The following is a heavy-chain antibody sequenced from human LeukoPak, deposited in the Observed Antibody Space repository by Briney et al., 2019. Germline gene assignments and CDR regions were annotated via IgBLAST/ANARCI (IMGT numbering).Heavy chain of an antibody. J-gene: IGHJ3*01. CDR3: ARDQDYGDYWDAFDV. V-gene: IGHV4-39*07. CDR2: IYYSGST. Sequence: SETLSLTCTVSGGSISSSSYYWGWIRQPPGKGLEWIGSIYYSGSTYYNPSLKSRVTISVDTSKNQFSLKLSSVTAADTAVYYCARDQDYGDYWDAFDVWGQGTMVTVSS. D-gene: IGHD4-17*01. CDR1: GGSISSSSYY.